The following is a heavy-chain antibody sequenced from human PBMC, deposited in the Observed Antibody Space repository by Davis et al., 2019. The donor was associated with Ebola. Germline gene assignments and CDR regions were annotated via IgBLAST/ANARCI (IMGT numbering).Heavy chain of an antibody. D-gene: IGHD2-2*01. CDR1: GGTFSSYA. CDR3: ARDIVVVPATILYYYYGMDV. Sequence: SVKVSCKASGGTFSSYAISWVRQAPGQGLEWMGRIIPIFGTANYAQKFQGRVTMTRDTSISTAYMELSRLRSDDTAVYYCARDIVVVPATILYYYYGMDVWGQGTTVTVSS. V-gene: IGHV1-69*05. J-gene: IGHJ6*02. CDR2: IIPIFGTA.